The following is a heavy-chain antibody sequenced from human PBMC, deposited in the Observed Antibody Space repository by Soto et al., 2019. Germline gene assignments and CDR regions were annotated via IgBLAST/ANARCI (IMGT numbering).Heavy chain of an antibody. D-gene: IGHD5-12*01. CDR2: IYHSGST. Sequence: QLQLQESGSGLVKPSQTLSLTCAVSGGSISSGGYSWSWIRQPPGKGLEGMGYIYHSGSTYYNPSLKSRVTKSVDRSKNQFSRKLSSVTAADTAVYYCAAGGGLPRYYWGQGTLVTVSS. V-gene: IGHV4-30-2*01. CDR1: GGSISSGGYS. J-gene: IGHJ4*02. CDR3: AAGGGLPRYY.